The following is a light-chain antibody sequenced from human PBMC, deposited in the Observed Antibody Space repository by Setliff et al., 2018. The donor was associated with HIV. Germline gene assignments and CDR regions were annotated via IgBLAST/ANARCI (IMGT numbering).Light chain of an antibody. CDR1: SSDVGTYNA. Sequence: QSALTQPASVSGSPGQSITISCTGTSSDVGTYNAVYWYQQHPGKAPKLMIYDVSTRPSGVSNRFSGAKSGNTASLTLSGLQPEDEADYFCSSYTSSSTDVFGTGTKVTVL. V-gene: IGLV2-14*01. CDR3: SSYTSSSTDV. CDR2: DVS. J-gene: IGLJ1*01.